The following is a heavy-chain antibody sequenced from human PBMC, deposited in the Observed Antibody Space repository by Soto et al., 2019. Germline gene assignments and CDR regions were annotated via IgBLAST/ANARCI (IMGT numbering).Heavy chain of an antibody. D-gene: IGHD6-19*01. Sequence: PSETLSLTGTVAGGSISSSSYYWGWIRQPPGKGLEWIGSIYYSGSTSYHPSLKSRVTISVDTSKNHFSLKLRSVTAADTSVYYCASIIAVAGKDNWFDPCGQGTLGTVSS. V-gene: IGHV4-39*01. J-gene: IGHJ5*02. CDR3: ASIIAVAGKDNWFDP. CDR1: GGSISSSSYY. CDR2: IYYSGST.